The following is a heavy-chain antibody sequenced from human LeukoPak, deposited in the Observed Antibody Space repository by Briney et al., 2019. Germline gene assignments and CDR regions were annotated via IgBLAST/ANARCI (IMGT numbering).Heavy chain of an antibody. Sequence: GGSLRLSCAASGFIFSTYWMTWVRQAPGKGLEWVANIKEDGSESHYVDSVKGRFTISRDNAKNSLYLEMNSLRDEDTAVYYCARDLAWGAYWGQGTLVTVSS. J-gene: IGHJ4*02. V-gene: IGHV3-7*01. D-gene: IGHD4/OR15-4a*01. CDR1: GFIFSTYW. CDR2: IKEDGSES. CDR3: ARDLAWGAY.